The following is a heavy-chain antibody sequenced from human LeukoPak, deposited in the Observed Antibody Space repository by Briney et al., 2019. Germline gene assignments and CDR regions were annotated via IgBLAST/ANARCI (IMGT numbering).Heavy chain of an antibody. Sequence: SETLSLACTVSGASGASFTSYHCSWMRQSSGEGLEWIGRIYASGTTNYNRSLTSRVTMSVDTSKKQFSLKLSSVTAADTGVYYCAKDAGYIDGRTHYFDFWGQGTLVTVSS. CDR2: IYASGTT. V-gene: IGHV4-4*07. CDR1: GASGASFTSYH. D-gene: IGHD5-18*01. J-gene: IGHJ4*02. CDR3: AKDAGYIDGRTHYFDF.